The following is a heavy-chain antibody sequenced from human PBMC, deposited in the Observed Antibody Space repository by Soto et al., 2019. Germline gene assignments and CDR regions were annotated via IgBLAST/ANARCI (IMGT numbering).Heavy chain of an antibody. CDR2: INPSGGST. J-gene: IGHJ6*02. D-gene: IGHD3-3*01. CDR3: ARDLQQEYDFWSCYYSRSPYYHYRMYV. CDR1: GYTFTSYY. Sequence: ASVKVSCKASGYTFTSYYMHCVRQAPGQRLEWMGIINPSGGSTSYAQKVQGRVTMTTDTSTSTVYMELRSLRSDDTAVYYCARDLQQEYDFWSCYYSRSPYYHYRMYVPARRSTVTV. V-gene: IGHV1-46*01.